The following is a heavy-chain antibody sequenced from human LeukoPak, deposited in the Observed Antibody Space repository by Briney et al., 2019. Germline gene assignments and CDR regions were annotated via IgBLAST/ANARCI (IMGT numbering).Heavy chain of an antibody. V-gene: IGHV3-30-3*01. D-gene: IGHD1-26*01. CDR2: ISYDGSNK. J-gene: IGHJ4*02. CDR3: ARGGPPTLGVFDY. Sequence: GGSLRLSCAASGFTFSSYAMHWVRQAPGKGLEWVAVISYDGSNKYYADSVKGRFTISRDNSKNTLYLQMNSLRAEDTAVYYCARGGPPTLGVFDYWGQGTLVTVSS. CDR1: GFTFSSYA.